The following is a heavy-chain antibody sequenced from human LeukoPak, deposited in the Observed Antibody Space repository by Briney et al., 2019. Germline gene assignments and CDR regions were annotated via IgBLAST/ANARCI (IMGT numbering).Heavy chain of an antibody. CDR1: GFTFSTYG. CDR2: ISYDGSNK. J-gene: IGHJ4*02. V-gene: IGHV3-30*03. D-gene: IGHD5/OR15-5a*01. Sequence: GGSLRLSCAASGFTFSTYGMHWVRQAPGKGLEWVAVISYDGSNKYYADSVKGRFTISRDNSKNTLYLQMNSLRAEDTAVYYCARDERLAFDYWGQGTLVTVSS. CDR3: ARDERLAFDY.